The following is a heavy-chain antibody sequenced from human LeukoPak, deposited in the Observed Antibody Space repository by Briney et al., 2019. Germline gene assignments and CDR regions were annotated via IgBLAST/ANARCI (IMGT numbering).Heavy chain of an antibody. D-gene: IGHD3-16*01. CDR3: AVDGGYNRFDP. V-gene: IGHV3-7*04. CDR1: GFTFSSYW. Sequence: GGSLRLPCAASGFTFSSYWMSWVRQAPGKGLEWVANMNEDGSVKNYVVSVKGRFTISRDNAKSSLYLQMNSLRAEDTAVYYCAVDGGYNRFDPWGQGTLVTVPS. J-gene: IGHJ5*02. CDR2: MNEDGSVK.